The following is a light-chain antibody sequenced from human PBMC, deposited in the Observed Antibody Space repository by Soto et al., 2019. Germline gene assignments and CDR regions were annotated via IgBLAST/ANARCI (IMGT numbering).Light chain of an antibody. CDR1: PLPKKY. CDR2: KDS. J-gene: IGLJ6*01. Sequence: SYELTQPPSVSVSLGQMARITCSGEPLPKKYAYWYQQKPGQFPVLVINKDSERPSGIPERFSGSSSGTIVTLTISGVQAEDEADYYCLSADSSGTYFNVFGSGTQLTVL. V-gene: IGLV3-16*01. CDR3: LSADSSGTYFNV.